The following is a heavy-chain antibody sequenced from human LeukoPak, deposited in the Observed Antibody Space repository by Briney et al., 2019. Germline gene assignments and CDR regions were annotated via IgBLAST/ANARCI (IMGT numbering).Heavy chain of an antibody. CDR3: ARREHSSFWRPFDP. Sequence: PSETLSLTCAVSGGSISSGGYSWSWIRQPPGEGLEWIGYMYYSGSTNYNPSLKSRVTISVDTSKNQFSLKLSSVTAADTAVYFCARREHSSFWRPFDPWGQGTLVTVSS. CDR2: MYYSGST. J-gene: IGHJ5*02. D-gene: IGHD6-6*01. V-gene: IGHV4-61*08. CDR1: GGSISSGGYS.